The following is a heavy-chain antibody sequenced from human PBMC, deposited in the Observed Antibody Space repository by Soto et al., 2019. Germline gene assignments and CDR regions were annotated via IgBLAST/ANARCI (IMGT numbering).Heavy chain of an antibody. CDR1: GFTFSGYW. V-gene: IGHV3-48*01. D-gene: IGHD2-15*01. J-gene: IGHJ3*02. CDR2: IGGKSSPT. Sequence: GGSLRLSCAASGFTFSGYWMHWVRQAPGKGLEWVSRIGGKSSPTYYADSVKGRFTISRDNAKNSLYLQMNRLRAEDTAVYYCAREWTDIVVVVATDDAFDIWGQGTMVTVSS. CDR3: AREWTDIVVVVATDDAFDI.